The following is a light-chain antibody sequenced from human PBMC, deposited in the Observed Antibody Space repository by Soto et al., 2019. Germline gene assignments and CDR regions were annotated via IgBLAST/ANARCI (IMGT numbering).Light chain of an antibody. Sequence: APGQKVTISCTGSSSNIGAGYDLHWYQQLPGTAPKLLLYGNSNRPSGVPDRFSGSKSGTSASLAITGLQAEDEADYYCQSYDSSLSAYVFGTGTKVTVL. CDR3: QSYDSSLSAYV. J-gene: IGLJ1*01. CDR2: GNS. CDR1: SSNIGAGYD. V-gene: IGLV1-40*01.